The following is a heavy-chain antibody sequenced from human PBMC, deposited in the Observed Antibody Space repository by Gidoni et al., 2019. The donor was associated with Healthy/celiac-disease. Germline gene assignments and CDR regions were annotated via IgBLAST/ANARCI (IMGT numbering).Heavy chain of an antibody. CDR1: GYTFPSYV. CDR3: ARGIWAAAGPRFHDYYGMDV. Sequence: QVQLVQSGAEVKKPGASVKVSCKASGYTFPSYVLSWVRQAPGQGLEWMGWISAYNGNTNYAQKLQGRVTMTTDTSTSTAYMELRSLRSDDTAVYYCARGIWAAAGPRFHDYYGMDVWGQGTTVTVSS. J-gene: IGHJ6*02. D-gene: IGHD6-13*01. V-gene: IGHV1-18*01. CDR2: ISAYNGNT.